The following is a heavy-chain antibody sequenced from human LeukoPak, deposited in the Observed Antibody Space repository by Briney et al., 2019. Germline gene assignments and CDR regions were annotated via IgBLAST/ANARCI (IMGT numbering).Heavy chain of an antibody. CDR1: GFTFSDYY. Sequence: PGGSLRLSCAASGFTFSDYYMSWIRQAPGKGLEWVSYIRSSGSTIYYADSVKGRFTISRDNAKNSLYLQMNSLRAEDTAVYYCAKDRRWFGELSPYYFDYWGQGTLVTVSS. CDR2: IRSSGSTI. CDR3: AKDRRWFGELSPYYFDY. V-gene: IGHV3-11*04. D-gene: IGHD3-10*01. J-gene: IGHJ4*02.